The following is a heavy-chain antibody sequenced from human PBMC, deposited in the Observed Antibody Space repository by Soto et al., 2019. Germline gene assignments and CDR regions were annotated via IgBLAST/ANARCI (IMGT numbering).Heavy chain of an antibody. CDR3: ARGTRTTYDY. CDR2: INSDGSTT. D-gene: IGHD1-7*01. Sequence: GGSLRLSCAVSGFTLSSYWMHWVRQAPGKGLVWVSRINSDGSTTSYADSVKGRFTISRDNAKNTLYLQMNSLRAEDTAVYYCARGTRTTYDYWGQGTLVTVSS. J-gene: IGHJ4*02. CDR1: GFTLSSYW. V-gene: IGHV3-74*01.